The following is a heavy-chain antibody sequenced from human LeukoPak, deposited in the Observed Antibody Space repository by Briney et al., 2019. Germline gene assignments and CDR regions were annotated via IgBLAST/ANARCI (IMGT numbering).Heavy chain of an antibody. V-gene: IGHV5-51*01. Sequence: GESLKISCKGSGYSFTTYWIGWVRQMPGKGLEWMGIIYPGDSDTRYSPSFQGQVTITADKSISTAYLQWSSLKASDTAMYYCARSHHWQQLTHYYYYGMDVWGQGTTVTVSS. D-gene: IGHD6-13*01. CDR1: GYSFTTYW. J-gene: IGHJ6*02. CDR3: ARSHHWQQLTHYYYYGMDV. CDR2: IYPGDSDT.